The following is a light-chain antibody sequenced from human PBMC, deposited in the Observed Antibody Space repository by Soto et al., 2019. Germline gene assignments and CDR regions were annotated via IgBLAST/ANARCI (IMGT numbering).Light chain of an antibody. V-gene: IGKV3-20*01. CDR1: QSVSSSY. CDR3: QQWT. J-gene: IGKJ2*01. CDR2: GAS. Sequence: EIVLTQSPGTLSLSPGERATLSCSASQSVSSSYLAWYQQKPGQAPRLLIYGASSRATGIPDRFSGSGSGTDFALTISRLEPEDFVVYYCQQWTFGQGTKLEIK.